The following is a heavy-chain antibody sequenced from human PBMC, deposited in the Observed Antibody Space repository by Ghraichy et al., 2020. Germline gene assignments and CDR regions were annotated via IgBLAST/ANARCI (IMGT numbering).Heavy chain of an antibody. J-gene: IGHJ4*02. D-gene: IGHD1-26*01. CDR2: INPSGIRT. Sequence: GGSLRLSCAASGFTFSSYAMFWVRQAPGKGLEWVSAINPSGIRTYYADSVKGRFTISRDNSKNTLYLQMNSLRAEDTAVYYCAKEGVRRGNTFDRDYWGQGTLVTVSS. CDR3: AKEGVRRGNTFDRDY. CDR1: GFTFSSYA. V-gene: IGHV3-23*01.